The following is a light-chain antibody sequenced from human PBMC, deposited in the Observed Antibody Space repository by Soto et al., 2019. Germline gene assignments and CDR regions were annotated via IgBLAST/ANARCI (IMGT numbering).Light chain of an antibody. CDR3: QQYNTYST. J-gene: IGKJ5*01. CDR2: DAS. CDR1: QSVSSY. V-gene: IGKV3-11*01. Sequence: EVVLTQSPATLSLTTGERATLSCRASQSVSSYLAWYQQKPGQAPRLLIYDASNRATGIPARFSGSGSGTDFTLTISSLEPEDFAVYYCQQYNTYSTFGQGTRLEI.